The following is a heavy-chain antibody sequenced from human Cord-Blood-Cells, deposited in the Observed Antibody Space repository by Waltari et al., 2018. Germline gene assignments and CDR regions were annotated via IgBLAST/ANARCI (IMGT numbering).Heavy chain of an antibody. CDR2: VSGSGGST. Sequence: EVQLLESGGGLVQPGGSLRLSCAASGFTFSSYAMSWVRQAPGKGLEWVSAVSGSGGSTYFADSVKGRFTNSRDNSKNTLYLQMNSLRAEDTAVYYCAKDRAAAGKAEYFQHWGQGTLVTVSS. V-gene: IGHV3-23*01. CDR3: AKDRAAAGKAEYFQH. CDR1: GFTFSSYA. D-gene: IGHD6-13*01. J-gene: IGHJ1*01.